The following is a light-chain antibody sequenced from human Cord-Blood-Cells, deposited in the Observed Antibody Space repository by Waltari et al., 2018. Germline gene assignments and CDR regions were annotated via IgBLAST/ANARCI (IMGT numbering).Light chain of an antibody. CDR3: CSHAGSSTWV. CDR1: SSDVGSYNL. J-gene: IGLJ3*02. Sequence: QSALTQPASVSGSPVKSITISCTGTSSDVGSYNLVSWYQQHPGKDPKLMIYEGSKRPSAVSNRFSGSKSRNTDSLTISGLQAEDEADYYCCSHAGSSTWVFGGGTKLTVL. CDR2: EGS. V-gene: IGLV2-23*01.